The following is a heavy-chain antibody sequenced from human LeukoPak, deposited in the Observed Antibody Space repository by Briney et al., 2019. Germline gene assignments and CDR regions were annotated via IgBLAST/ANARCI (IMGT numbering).Heavy chain of an antibody. CDR3: AKDPRGGDGDYFLDY. D-gene: IGHD4-17*01. Sequence: GGSLRLSCSASGFTFSYYAIHWVRQAPGKGLEWVAVISYDGSNKYYADSVKGRFTISRDNSKNTLYLQMNSLRAEDTAVYYCAKDPRGGDGDYFLDYWGQGTLVTVSS. J-gene: IGHJ4*02. V-gene: IGHV3-30*18. CDR2: ISYDGSNK. CDR1: GFTFSYYA.